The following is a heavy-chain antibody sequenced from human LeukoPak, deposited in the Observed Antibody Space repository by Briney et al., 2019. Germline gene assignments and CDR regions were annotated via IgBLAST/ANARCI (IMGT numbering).Heavy chain of an antibody. V-gene: IGHV3-21*01. Sequence: GGSLRLSCAASGFTFSSYSMNWVRQAPGKGLEWVSSISSSSSYIYYADSVKGRFTISRDNAKNSLYLQMNSLRAEDTAVYYCARDGGTMVRGVMYYWGQGTLVTVSS. CDR2: ISSSSSYI. J-gene: IGHJ4*02. CDR3: ARDGGTMVRGVMYY. D-gene: IGHD3-10*01. CDR1: GFTFSSYS.